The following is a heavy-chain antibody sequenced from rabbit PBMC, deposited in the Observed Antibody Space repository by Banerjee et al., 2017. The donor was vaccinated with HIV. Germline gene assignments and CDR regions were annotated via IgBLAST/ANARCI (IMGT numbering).Heavy chain of an antibody. J-gene: IGHJ4*01. Sequence: QSLEESGGDLVKPWASLTLTCTASGFSFSISNWICWVRQAPGKGLEWIACIYTGSTATYYASWAKGRFTISKTSSTTVTLQMNSLTAADTATYFCARDYINGYGWNFMLWGPGTLVTVS. D-gene: IGHD6-1*01. V-gene: IGHV1S40*01. CDR3: ARDYINGYGWNFML. CDR1: GFSFSISNW. CDR2: IYTGSTAT.